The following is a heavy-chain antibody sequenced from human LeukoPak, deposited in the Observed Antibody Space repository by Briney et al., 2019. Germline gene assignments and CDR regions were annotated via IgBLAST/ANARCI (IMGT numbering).Heavy chain of an antibody. CDR3: ANLHGDYRDY. Sequence: GGSLRLSCAASGFTFDDYAMHWVRQAPGKGLEWVSGISWNSGSIGYADSVKGRFTISRDNAKDSLYLQMNSLRAEDTALYYCANLHGDYRDYWGQGTLVTVSS. D-gene: IGHD4-17*01. V-gene: IGHV3-9*01. CDR1: GFTFDDYA. J-gene: IGHJ4*02. CDR2: ISWNSGSI.